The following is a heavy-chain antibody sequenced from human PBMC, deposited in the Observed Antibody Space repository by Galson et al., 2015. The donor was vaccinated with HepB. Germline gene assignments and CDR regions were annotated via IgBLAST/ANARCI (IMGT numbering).Heavy chain of an antibody. CDR3: ARDPHTAMVLYFDY. CDR2: ISYDGSNK. J-gene: IGHJ4*02. Sequence: SLRLSCAASGFTFSSYAMHWVRQAPGKGLEWVAVISYDGSNKYYADSVKGRFTISRDNSKNTLYLQMNSLRAEDTAVYYCARDPHTAMVLYFDYWGQGTLVTVSS. CDR1: GFTFSSYA. D-gene: IGHD5-18*01. V-gene: IGHV3-30-3*01.